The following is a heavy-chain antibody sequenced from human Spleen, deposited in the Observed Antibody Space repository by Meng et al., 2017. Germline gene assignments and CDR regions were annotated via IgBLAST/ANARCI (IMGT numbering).Heavy chain of an antibody. J-gene: IGHJ4*02. Sequence: GESLKISCAASGSTFSNSAMSWVRQAPGKGLEWVSGISISGGRTYYADSVKGRFTISRDNSKNTLYLQMNSLRAEDTAVYFCAKEEVPNDYWGQGTLVTVSS. CDR2: ISISGGRT. CDR1: GSTFSNSA. V-gene: IGHV3-23*01. D-gene: IGHD1-1*01. CDR3: AKEEVPNDY.